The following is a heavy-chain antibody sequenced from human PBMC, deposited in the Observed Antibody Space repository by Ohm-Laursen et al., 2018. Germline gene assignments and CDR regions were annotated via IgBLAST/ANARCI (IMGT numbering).Heavy chain of an antibody. V-gene: IGHV1-18*01. CDR1: GYTFTSYG. CDR3: ARVGPLESGFEYYYGMDV. J-gene: IGHJ6*02. Sequence: ASVKVSCKASGYTFTSYGISWVRQAPGQGLEWMGWISAYNGNTNYAQKLQGRVTMTTDTSTSTAYMELRSLRSDDTAVYYCARVGPLESGFEYYYGMDVWGQGTTVTVSS. D-gene: IGHD3-10*01. CDR2: ISAYNGNT.